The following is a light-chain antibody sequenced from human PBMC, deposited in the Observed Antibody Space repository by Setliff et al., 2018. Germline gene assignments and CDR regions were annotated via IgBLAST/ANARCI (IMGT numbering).Light chain of an antibody. CDR3: CSYAGTNIFYV. J-gene: IGLJ1*01. V-gene: IGLV2-11*01. CDR1: SSDVGAYNY. Sequence: QSVLTQPRSVSGSPGQSVTISCTGTSSDVGAYNYVSWYQQHPGKAPKLMISAVSERPSGVPDRFSGSKSGNTASLTISGLQAEDEADYYCCSYAGTNIFYVFGTGTRSPS. CDR2: AVS.